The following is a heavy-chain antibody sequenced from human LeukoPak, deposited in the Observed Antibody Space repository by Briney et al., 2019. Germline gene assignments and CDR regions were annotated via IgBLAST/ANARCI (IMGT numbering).Heavy chain of an antibody. V-gene: IGHV4-59*08. J-gene: IGHJ4*02. Sequence: SETLSLTCSVSGGSTSGFYWSWIRQPPGKGLEWIGYIYYSGDSNSNPSLKSRVTMSLATSKNQFSLRLSSVTAADTAVYYCARHPFSTPFDYWGRGTLVTVSS. CDR3: ARHPFSTPFDY. CDR2: IYYSGDS. CDR1: GGSTSGFY.